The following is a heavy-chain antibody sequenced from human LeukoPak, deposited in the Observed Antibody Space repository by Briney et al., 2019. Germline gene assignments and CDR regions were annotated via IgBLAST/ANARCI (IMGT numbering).Heavy chain of an antibody. V-gene: IGHV4-4*07. D-gene: IGHD3-10*01. CDR3: ARNYYYGSGSYLNWFDP. Sequence: SETLSLTCTVSGGSISSYYWSWIRQPAGKGLEWIGRIYISGSTNYNPSLKSRVTMSVDTSKNQFSLKLSSVTAADTAVYYCARNYYYGSGSYLNWFDPWGQGTLVTVSS. CDR1: GGSISSYY. CDR2: IYISGST. J-gene: IGHJ5*02.